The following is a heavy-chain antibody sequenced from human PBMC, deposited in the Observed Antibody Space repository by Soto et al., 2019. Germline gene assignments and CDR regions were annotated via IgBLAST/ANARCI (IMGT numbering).Heavy chain of an antibody. Sequence: QLLESGPGLVKPSETLSLTCTVSGGSISSYYWSWIRQPAGKGLEWIGRIYTSGSTNYNPSLKSRVTMSVDTSKNQFSLKLSSVTAADTAVYYCARVLIVVAATPSFAFDIWGQGTMVTVSS. V-gene: IGHV4-4*07. CDR3: ARVLIVVAATPSFAFDI. J-gene: IGHJ3*02. CDR1: GGSISSYY. D-gene: IGHD2-15*01. CDR2: IYTSGST.